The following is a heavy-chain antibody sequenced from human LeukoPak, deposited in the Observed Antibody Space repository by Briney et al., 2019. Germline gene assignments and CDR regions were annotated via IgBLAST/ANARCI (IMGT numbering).Heavy chain of an antibody. CDR1: GFTFSSYG. CDR3: AKELSETATSDH. CDR2: ISYDGSNK. V-gene: IGHV3-30*18. Sequence: PGGSLRLSCAASGFTFSSYGMHWVRQAPGKGLEWVAVISYDGSNKYYADSVKGRFTISRDNSKNTLYLQMNSLRAEDTAVYFCAKELSETATSDHWGQGTLVIVSS. J-gene: IGHJ4*02. D-gene: IGHD1-1*01.